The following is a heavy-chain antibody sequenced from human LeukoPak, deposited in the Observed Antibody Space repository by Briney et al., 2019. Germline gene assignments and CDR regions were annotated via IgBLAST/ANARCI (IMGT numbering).Heavy chain of an antibody. Sequence: GGSLRLSCAASGFTLSTYWMHWARQAPGKGLVWVSRINSDGSSTSYADSVKGRFTISRDNAKNTLYLQMNSLRAEDTAVYYCAKDPPRAYSSGWEFDYWGQGTLVTVSS. J-gene: IGHJ4*02. CDR1: GFTLSTYW. D-gene: IGHD6-19*01. V-gene: IGHV3-74*01. CDR2: INSDGSST. CDR3: AKDPPRAYSSGWEFDY.